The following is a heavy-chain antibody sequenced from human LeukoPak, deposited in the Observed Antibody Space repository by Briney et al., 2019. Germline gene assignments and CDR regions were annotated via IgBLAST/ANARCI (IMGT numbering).Heavy chain of an antibody. CDR2: ISSSSSYI. D-gene: IGHD2-2*01. J-gene: IGHJ5*02. CDR3: ARDPGDIVVVPAALNWFDP. Sequence: GGSLRLSCAASGFTFSIYSMNWVRQAPGKGLEWVSSISSSSSYIYYADSVKGRFTISRDNAKNSLYLQMNSLRAEDTAVYYCARDPGDIVVVPAALNWFDPWGQGTLVTVSS. V-gene: IGHV3-21*01. CDR1: GFTFSIYS.